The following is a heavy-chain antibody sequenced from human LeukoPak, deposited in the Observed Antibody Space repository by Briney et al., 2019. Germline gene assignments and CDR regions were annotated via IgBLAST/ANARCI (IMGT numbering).Heavy chain of an antibody. D-gene: IGHD3-3*01. Sequence: GSLRLSCAASGFTFSRYAMSWVRQAPGKGLEWVSTISDRGGRRESADSVKGRFTVSRDNSNNTLFLQMNSLRADDTAVYYCAKATSVYSPFDYWGQGTLVTVSS. V-gene: IGHV3-23*01. J-gene: IGHJ4*02. CDR1: GFTFSRYA. CDR2: ISDRGGRR. CDR3: AKATSVYSPFDY.